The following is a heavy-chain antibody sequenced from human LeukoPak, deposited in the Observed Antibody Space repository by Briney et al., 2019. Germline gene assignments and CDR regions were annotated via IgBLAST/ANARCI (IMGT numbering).Heavy chain of an antibody. CDR3: AASPPQIAVAGDDY. CDR2: ISGSGGST. D-gene: IGHD6-19*01. CDR1: GFTFSSYA. J-gene: IGHJ4*02. V-gene: IGHV3-23*01. Sequence: GGSLRLSCAASGFTFSSYAMSWVRQAPGKGLEWVSAISGSGGSTYYADSVKGRFTISRGNSKNTLYLQMNSQRAEDTAVYYCAASPPQIAVAGDDYWGQGTLVTVSS.